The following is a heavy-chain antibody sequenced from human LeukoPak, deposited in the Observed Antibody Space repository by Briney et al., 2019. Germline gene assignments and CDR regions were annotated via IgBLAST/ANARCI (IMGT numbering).Heavy chain of an antibody. CDR1: GFTVSSNY. CDR2: IYSGGST. D-gene: IGHD2-15*01. J-gene: IGHJ4*02. V-gene: IGHV3-66*02. Sequence: QPGGSLRLSCAASGFTVSSNYMSCVRQAPGKGLEWVSVIYSGGSTYYADSVKGRFTISRDNSKTTLYLQMNSLRAEDTAVYYCARDLDCSGGSCYSYWGQGTLVTVSS. CDR3: ARDLDCSGGSCYSY.